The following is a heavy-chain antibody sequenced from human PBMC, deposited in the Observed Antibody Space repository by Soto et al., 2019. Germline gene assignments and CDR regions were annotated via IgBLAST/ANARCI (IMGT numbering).Heavy chain of an antibody. CDR2: IYYSGST. V-gene: IGHV4-59*01. CDR3: ARAPDTAMVLGTFDY. CDR1: GGSISSYY. D-gene: IGHD5-18*01. J-gene: IGHJ4*02. Sequence: PSETLSLTCTVSGGSISSYYWSWIRQPPGKGLEWIGYIYYSGSTNYNPSLKSRVTISVDTSKNQFSLKLSSVTAADTAVYYCARAPDTAMVLGTFDYWGQGTLVTVSS.